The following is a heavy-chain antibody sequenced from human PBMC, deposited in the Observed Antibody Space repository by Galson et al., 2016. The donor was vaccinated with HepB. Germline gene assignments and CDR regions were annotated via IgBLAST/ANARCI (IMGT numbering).Heavy chain of an antibody. CDR2: LYPPENT. CDR3: ARSNFYRRDAFFDP. J-gene: IGHJ5*02. D-gene: IGHD2/OR15-2a*01. Sequence: ETLSLTCTVSGGSVTTYYWNWIRQPAGKPLEWIGRLYPPENTNYNPSFKSRVTMSIDTSKKEFSLKLTSVTAADTAIYYCARSNFYRRDAFFDPWGQGTLGTVSS. V-gene: IGHV4-4*07. CDR1: GGSVTTYY.